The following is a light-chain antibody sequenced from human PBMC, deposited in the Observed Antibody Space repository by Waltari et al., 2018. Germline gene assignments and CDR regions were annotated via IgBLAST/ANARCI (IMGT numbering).Light chain of an antibody. V-gene: IGLV1-44*01. CDR3: AAWDDSLNGV. CDR2: NNS. CDR1: SSNIGRNS. Sequence: SVLPQPPSASGTPGQRVTISCSGTSSNIGRNSVNWYQQVPGTAPKLLIYNNSQRPSGVPDRFSGSKSGTSASLDISGLQSEDEADYYCAAWDDSLNGVFGGGTKLTVL. J-gene: IGLJ3*02.